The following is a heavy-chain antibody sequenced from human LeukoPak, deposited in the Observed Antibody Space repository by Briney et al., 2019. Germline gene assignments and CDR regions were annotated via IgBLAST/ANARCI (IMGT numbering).Heavy chain of an antibody. Sequence: ASVKVSCKASGYTFTSYYMHWVRQAPGQGLEWMGIINPSGGSTSYAQKFQGRVTMTRGTSTSTVYMELSSLRSEDTAVYYCARDYYGSGNHYYGMDVWGQGTTVTVSS. D-gene: IGHD3-10*01. J-gene: IGHJ6*02. V-gene: IGHV1-46*01. CDR2: INPSGGST. CDR1: GYTFTSYY. CDR3: ARDYYGSGNHYYGMDV.